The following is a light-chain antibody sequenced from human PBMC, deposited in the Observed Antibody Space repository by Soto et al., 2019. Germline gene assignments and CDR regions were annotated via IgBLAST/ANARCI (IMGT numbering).Light chain of an antibody. CDR1: QSVSSK. CDR3: QQYNNWPQT. CDR2: GAS. Sequence: ETVITQSPATLSLSPGERATLSCRASQSVSSKLVWYQQKPGQAPRFLIYGASTRATGIPARFSGSGSGRQFTLTISSLQSEDFAVYYCQQYNNWPQTFGQGTKV. J-gene: IGKJ1*01. V-gene: IGKV3-15*01.